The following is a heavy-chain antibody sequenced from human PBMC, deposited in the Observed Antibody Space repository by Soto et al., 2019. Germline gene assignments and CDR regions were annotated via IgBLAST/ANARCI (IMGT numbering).Heavy chain of an antibody. CDR1: GFTFSTYT. J-gene: IGHJ4*02. D-gene: IGHD6-19*01. CDR3: AGEVAVGLFDY. Sequence: EVHILESGGGLIQPGESLRLSCAASGFTFSTYTMSWVRQAPEKGLEWVSSISASGGSTYHADSVKGRFTIFRDNSNNTLFLHMSRLRADDTAVYYCAGEVAVGLFDYWGQGTLVTVSS. V-gene: IGHV3-23*01. CDR2: ISASGGST.